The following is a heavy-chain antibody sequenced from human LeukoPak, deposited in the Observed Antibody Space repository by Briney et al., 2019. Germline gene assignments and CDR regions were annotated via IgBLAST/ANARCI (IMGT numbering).Heavy chain of an antibody. CDR1: GYIFTSYY. V-gene: IGHV1-46*01. CDR2: INPSSGST. D-gene: IGHD3-22*01. CDR3: ARDRYCESSSYSSPDY. J-gene: IGHJ4*02. Sequence: GASVKVSCKASGYIFTSYYMHWVRQAPGQGLEWMGIINPSSGSTTYEQKFQGRVTMTRDTSTSTVYMELSSLRSEDTAVYYCARDRYCESSSYSSPDYWGQGTLVIVSS.